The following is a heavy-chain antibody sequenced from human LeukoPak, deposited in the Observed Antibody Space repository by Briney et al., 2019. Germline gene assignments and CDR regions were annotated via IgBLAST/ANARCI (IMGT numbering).Heavy chain of an antibody. V-gene: IGHV4-59*11. D-gene: IGHD3-10*01. Sequence: PSETLSLTCTVSGGSISSHYWSWIRQPPGKGLEWIGHIYYSGNTNYNPSLKSRITIAIDTSKNQFSLKVSSVTAADTAVYYCARTRTGWSWNVDYWGQGTLVTVSS. CDR3: ARTRTGWSWNVDY. CDR2: IYYSGNT. J-gene: IGHJ4*02. CDR1: GGSISSHY.